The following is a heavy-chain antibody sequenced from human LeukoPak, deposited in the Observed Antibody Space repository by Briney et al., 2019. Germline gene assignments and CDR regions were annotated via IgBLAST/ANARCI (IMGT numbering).Heavy chain of an antibody. CDR1: GFTFSVYY. CDR2: IDSSRKAI. V-gene: IGHV3-11*04. D-gene: IGHD5-18*01. J-gene: IGHJ4*02. CDR3: ARGLRQTIGYPLFDY. Sequence: AGGSLRLSCAVSGFTFSVYYMSWIRQAPGKGLEWISYIDSSRKAIYYADSVKGRFTISRDNAKNSLFLQMNSLRTEDTAVYYCARGLRQTIGYPLFDYWGQGALVTVSS.